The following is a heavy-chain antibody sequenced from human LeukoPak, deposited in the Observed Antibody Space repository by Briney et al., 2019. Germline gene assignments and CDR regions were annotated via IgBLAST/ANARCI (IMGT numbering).Heavy chain of an antibody. CDR2: INHSGST. D-gene: IGHD3-3*01. J-gene: IGHJ4*02. CDR1: GWSFSGYY. CDR3: AARYYDFWSGYYTGDY. V-gene: IGHV4-34*01. Sequence: SETLSLTCAVYGWSFSGYYWSWIRQPPGKGLEWIGEINHSGSTNYNPSLKSRVTISVDTSKNQFSLRLSSVTAADTAVYYCAARYYDFWSGYYTGDYWGQGTLVTVSS.